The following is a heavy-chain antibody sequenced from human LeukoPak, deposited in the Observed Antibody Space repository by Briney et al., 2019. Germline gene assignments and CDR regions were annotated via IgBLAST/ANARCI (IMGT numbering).Heavy chain of an antibody. J-gene: IGHJ4*02. Sequence: SQTLSLTCALSGDIVSSNSAAWHWIRQSPSRGLEWLERTYYRSKWYNDYAVSVKSRITINPDTSKNQFSLQLNSVTPEDTAVYYCASSSGTGPFDYWGQGTLVTVSS. CDR3: ASSSGTGPFDY. CDR2: TYYRSKWYN. V-gene: IGHV6-1*01. D-gene: IGHD1-1*01. CDR1: GDIVSSNSAA.